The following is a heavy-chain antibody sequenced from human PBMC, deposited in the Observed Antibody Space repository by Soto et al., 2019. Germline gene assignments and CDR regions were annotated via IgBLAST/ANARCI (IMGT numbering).Heavy chain of an antibody. CDR3: VSWYYFSSTSCYPYYYYGMDV. D-gene: IGHD2-2*01. CDR1: GGSFSGYY. Sequence: SETLSLTCAVYGGSFSGYYWSWIRQPPGKGLEWIGEINHSGSTNYNPSLKSRVTISVDTSKNQFSLKLSSVTAADTAVYYCVSWYYFSSTSCYPYYYYGMDVWGQGTTVTVSS. V-gene: IGHV4-34*01. J-gene: IGHJ6*02. CDR2: INHSGST.